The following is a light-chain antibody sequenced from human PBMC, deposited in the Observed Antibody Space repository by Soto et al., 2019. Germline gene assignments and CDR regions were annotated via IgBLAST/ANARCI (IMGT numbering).Light chain of an antibody. V-gene: IGLV1-44*01. Sequence: QSVLTQPPSASGTPGQRVTISCSGSSSNIGTNTVIWYQQLPGAAPKRLIYSDNQRPAGVPDRVSGSKSGTSGSLSISGLQSEDEADYYCAAWDVSLVVFGGGTKLTVL. CDR1: SSNIGTNT. CDR3: AAWDVSLVV. J-gene: IGLJ2*01. CDR2: SDN.